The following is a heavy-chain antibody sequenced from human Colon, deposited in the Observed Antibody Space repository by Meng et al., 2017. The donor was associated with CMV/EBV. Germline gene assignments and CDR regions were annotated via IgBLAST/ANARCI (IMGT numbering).Heavy chain of an antibody. CDR2: ISGTVITT. J-gene: IGHJ4*02. CDR1: GFIFSDYY. CDR3: ARDPKVLDTTLATGY. V-gene: IGHV3-11*04. D-gene: IGHD5-18*01. Sequence: GESLKISCEASGFIFSDYYMSWIRQAPGKGLEWVAYISGTVITTYHADSVKGRFTISRDNAKNSLFLQMNSLRAEDTAVYYCARDPKVLDTTLATGYWGQGTLVTVSS.